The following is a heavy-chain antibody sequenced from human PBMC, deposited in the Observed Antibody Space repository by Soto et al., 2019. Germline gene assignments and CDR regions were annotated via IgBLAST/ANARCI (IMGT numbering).Heavy chain of an antibody. J-gene: IGHJ6*02. V-gene: IGHV4-39*01. Sequence: QLQLQESGPGLVNPSKTLSLTCAVSGGSISGSSYWGWLRQPPGKGLEWIGTIHSSGTTYYDPSLRSRVTISLDTSASQFSLRLTSVTAAETATYSCLRLSEWDHRGDVWGQGTTVTVSS. D-gene: IGHD1-26*01. CDR3: LRLSEWDHRGDV. CDR2: IHSSGTT. CDR1: GGSISGSSY.